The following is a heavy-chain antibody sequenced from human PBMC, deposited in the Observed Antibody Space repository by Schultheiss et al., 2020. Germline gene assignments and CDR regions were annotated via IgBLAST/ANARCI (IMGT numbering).Heavy chain of an antibody. Sequence: SETLSLTCAVYGGSFSGYYCIWIRQPPGKGLEWIGYIYYSGSTYYNPSLKSRVTISVDTSKNQFSLKLSSVTAADTAVYYCARVEWGGSGWAPDAFDIWGQGTMVTVSS. CDR3: ARVEWGGSGWAPDAFDI. CDR1: GGSFSGYY. CDR2: IYYSGST. D-gene: IGHD6-19*01. J-gene: IGHJ3*02. V-gene: IGHV4-59*01.